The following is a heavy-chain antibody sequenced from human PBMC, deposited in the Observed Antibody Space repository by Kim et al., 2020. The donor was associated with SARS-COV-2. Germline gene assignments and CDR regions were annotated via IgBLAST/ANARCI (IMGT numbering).Heavy chain of an antibody. J-gene: IGHJ2*01. D-gene: IGHD6-13*01. CDR3: ARDRRMVAAAENWYFDL. CDR2: IYYSGST. CDR1: GGSISSGGYY. V-gene: IGHV4-31*03. Sequence: SETLSLTCTVSGGSISSGGYYWSWIRQHPGKGLEWIGYIYYSGSTYYNPSLKSRVTISVDTSKNQFSLKLSSVTAADTAVYYCARDRRMVAAAENWYFDLWGRGTLVTVSS.